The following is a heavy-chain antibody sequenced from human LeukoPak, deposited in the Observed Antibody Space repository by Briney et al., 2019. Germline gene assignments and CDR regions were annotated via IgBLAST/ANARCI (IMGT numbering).Heavy chain of an antibody. CDR2: INPNSGGT. CDR1: GYTFTGYY. V-gene: IGHV1-2*02. D-gene: IGHD6-19*01. J-gene: IGHJ5*02. CDR3: ARDSHSSGWYGDWFDP. Sequence: ASVKVSCKASGYTFTGYYMHWVRHAPGQGLEWMGWINPNSGGTNYAQKFQGRVTMTRDTSISTAYMELSRLRSDDTAVYYCARDSHSSGWYGDWFDPWGQGTLVTVSS.